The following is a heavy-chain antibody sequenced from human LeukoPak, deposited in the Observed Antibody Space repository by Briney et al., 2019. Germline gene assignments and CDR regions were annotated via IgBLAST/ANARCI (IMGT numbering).Heavy chain of an antibody. D-gene: IGHD1-26*01. CDR3: AREVGATGEYYFDY. CDR1: GGSISTSSYY. V-gene: IGHV4-39*07. Sequence: NTSETLSLTCTVSGGSISTSSYYWGWIRQPPGKGLEWIGTIYYTGSTNYNPSLKSRVTISVDTSKNQFSLKLSSVTAADTAVYYCAREVGATGEYYFDYWGQGTLVTVSS. J-gene: IGHJ4*02. CDR2: IYYTGST.